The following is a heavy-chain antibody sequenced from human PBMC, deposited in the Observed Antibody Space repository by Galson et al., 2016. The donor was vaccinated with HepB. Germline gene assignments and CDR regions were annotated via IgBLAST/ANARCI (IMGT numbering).Heavy chain of an antibody. D-gene: IGHD2-2*01. Sequence: ETLSLTCAVSGASIRSSHWWSWVRQPPGKGLEWIGEIHHNGNTNYNPALKSRVIISVDNSKNQFSLRLSSVTAADTAVYYCTRNIVLVPAAMMGEYYYYGLEVWGQGTTVTVSS. CDR2: IHHNGNT. V-gene: IGHV4-4*02. J-gene: IGHJ6*02. CDR3: TRNIVLVPAAMMGEYYYYGLEV. CDR1: GASIRSSHW.